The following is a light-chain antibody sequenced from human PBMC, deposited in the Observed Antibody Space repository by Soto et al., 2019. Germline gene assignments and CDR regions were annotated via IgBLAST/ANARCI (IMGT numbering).Light chain of an antibody. CDR1: QTVRSSY. Sequence: EIVLTQSPGTLSLSPGDGATLSCRASQTVRSSYLASYQQNPGQAPRLLLYGLSRMASGNTDRFSGSECGTDFTLTIRSLLPDDCDLSYCQQDDNLPRTSSQATKVDI. J-gene: IGKJ1*01. CDR3: QQDDNLPRT. V-gene: IGKV3-20*01. CDR2: GLS.